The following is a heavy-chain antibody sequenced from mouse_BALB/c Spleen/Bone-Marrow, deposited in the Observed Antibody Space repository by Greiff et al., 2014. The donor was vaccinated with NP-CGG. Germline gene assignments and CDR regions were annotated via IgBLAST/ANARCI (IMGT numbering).Heavy chain of an antibody. CDR2: IRNRANGYTT. D-gene: IGHD2-1*01. J-gene: IGHJ1*01. Sequence: EVQGVESGGGLVQPGGSLRLSCATSGFTFTDYYMSWVRQPPGEALEWLGFIRNRANGYTTEYSASVKGRFTISRDNSQSILYLQMNTLRAEDSATYYCARDKNYGSYWYFDVWGAGTTVTVSS. V-gene: IGHV7-3*02. CDR3: ARDKNYGSYWYFDV. CDR1: GFTFTDYY.